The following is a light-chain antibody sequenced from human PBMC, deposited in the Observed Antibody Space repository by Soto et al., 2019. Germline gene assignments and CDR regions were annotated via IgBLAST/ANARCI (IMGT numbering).Light chain of an antibody. CDR3: QSYDSSLSGSEV. CDR1: SSNIGAGHD. V-gene: IGLV1-40*01. J-gene: IGLJ1*01. CDR2: GNG. Sequence: QSALTQPPSVSGAPGQRVTISCTGSSSNIGAGHDVHWYQQLPGTAPKLLIYGNGNRPSGVPDRFSGSKSGTSASLAITGLQAEDEADYYCQSYDSSLSGSEVFGNGTKVTVL.